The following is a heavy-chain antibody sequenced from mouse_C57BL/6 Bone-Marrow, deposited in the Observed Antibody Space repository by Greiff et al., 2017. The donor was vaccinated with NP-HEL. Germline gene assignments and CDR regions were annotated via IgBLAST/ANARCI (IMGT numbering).Heavy chain of an antibody. CDR1: GYAFSSSW. V-gene: IGHV1-82*01. J-gene: IGHJ1*03. CDR3: AGGTTVVAHWYFEV. CDR2: IYPGDGDT. Sequence: VMLVESGPELVKPGASVKISCKASGYAFSSSWMNWVKQRPGKGLEWIGRIYPGDGDTNYNGKFKGKATMTADKSSSTAYMQLSSLTSEDSAVYFCAGGTTVVAHWYFEVWGTGTTVTVSS. D-gene: IGHD1-1*01.